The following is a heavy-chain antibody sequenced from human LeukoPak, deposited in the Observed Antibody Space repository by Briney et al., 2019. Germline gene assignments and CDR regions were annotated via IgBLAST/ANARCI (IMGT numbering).Heavy chain of an antibody. CDR3: ARDRRLRYCDSSGPLGYDYHSMDV. CDR1: GLIFGDCW. CDR2: IKQDGSER. Sequence: GGSLRLSCVVSGLIFGDCWMSWVRQAPGKGLEWVANIKQDGSERYYVDSVKGRFTISRDNAKNSVYLQMNSLRADDTAVYYCARDRRLRYCDSSGPLGYDYHSMDVWGQGTTVTVSS. V-gene: IGHV3-7*03. J-gene: IGHJ6*02. D-gene: IGHD3-22*01.